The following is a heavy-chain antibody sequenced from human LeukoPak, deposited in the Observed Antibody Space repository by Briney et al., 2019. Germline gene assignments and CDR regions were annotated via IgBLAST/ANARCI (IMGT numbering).Heavy chain of an antibody. CDR1: GYTFNDNY. D-gene: IGHD3-10*01. V-gene: IGHV1-2*02. Sequence: ASVKVSCKASGYTFNDNYIHWVRQAPGQGLEWMGWINPKSGATSYAQKFQGRVTMTRDTSITTAYMELNSLTSDDTAVFCCAKDSSYYGSGSYYNSDYWGQGTLVTVSS. CDR3: AKDSSYYGSGSYYNSDY. CDR2: INPKSGAT. J-gene: IGHJ4*02.